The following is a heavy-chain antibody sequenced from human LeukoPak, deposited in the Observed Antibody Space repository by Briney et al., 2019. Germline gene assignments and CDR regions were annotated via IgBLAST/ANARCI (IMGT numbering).Heavy chain of an antibody. J-gene: IGHJ4*02. V-gene: IGHV3-21*01. Sequence: PGGSLRLSCAASGFTFSSYSMNWVRQAPGKELEWVSSISSSSSYIYYADSVKGRFTISRDNAKNSLYLQMNSLRAEDTAVYYCARDFSGSYFDYWGQGTLVTVSS. CDR1: GFTFSSYS. D-gene: IGHD1-26*01. CDR2: ISSSSSYI. CDR3: ARDFSGSYFDY.